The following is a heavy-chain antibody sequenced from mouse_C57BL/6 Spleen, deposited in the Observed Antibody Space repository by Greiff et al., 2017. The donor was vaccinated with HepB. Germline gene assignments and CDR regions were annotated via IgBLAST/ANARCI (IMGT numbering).Heavy chain of an antibody. CDR3: ANYYGSSSFAY. D-gene: IGHD1-1*01. CDR1: GFTFSDYG. Sequence: EVQRVESGGGLVKPGGSLKLSCAASGFTFSDYGMHWVRQAPEKGLEWVAYISSGSSTIYYADTVKGRFTISRDNAKNTLFLQMTSLRYEDTAMYYCANYYGSSSFAYWGQGTLVTVSA. CDR2: ISSGSSTI. J-gene: IGHJ3*01. V-gene: IGHV5-17*01.